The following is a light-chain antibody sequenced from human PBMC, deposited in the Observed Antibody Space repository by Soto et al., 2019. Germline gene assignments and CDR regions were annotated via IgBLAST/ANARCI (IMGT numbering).Light chain of an antibody. CDR2: GAS. Sequence: EIVMTQSPATLSVSPGETASLSCRASQSAGNFLAWYQQKPGQAPRLLIYGASSRATGIPDRFSGSGSGTDFTLTISRLEPEDFAVYYCQQYNNWPRTFGQGTKV. CDR1: QSAGNF. CDR3: QQYNNWPRT. J-gene: IGKJ1*01. V-gene: IGKV3D-15*01.